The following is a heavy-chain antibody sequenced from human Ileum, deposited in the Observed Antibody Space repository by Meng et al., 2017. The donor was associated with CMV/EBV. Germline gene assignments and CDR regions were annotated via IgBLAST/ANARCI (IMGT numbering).Heavy chain of an antibody. J-gene: IGHJ4*02. CDR2: FNPSGGYT. CDR3: ARARDYGPIDY. CDR1: GYTFTSYY. Sequence: QGQLVQSGAGVKKPGASVKVSCKASGYTFTSYYMHWVRQAPGQGLEWMGVFNPSGGYTNYAQDFKGRVTMTRDTSTTTVSMDLSSLRSEDTAVYYCARARDYGPIDYWGQGTLVTVSS. V-gene: IGHV1-46*01. D-gene: IGHD4-17*01.